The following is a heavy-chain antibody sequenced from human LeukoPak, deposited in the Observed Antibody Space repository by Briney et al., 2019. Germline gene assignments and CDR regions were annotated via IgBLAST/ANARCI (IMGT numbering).Heavy chain of an antibody. V-gene: IGHV4-38-2*02. D-gene: IGHD6-13*01. CDR1: GYSISSGYY. CDR2: IYHSGST. Sequence: SETLSLPCPVPGYSISSGYYWGWIRQPPGKGLEWIGSIYHSGSTYYNPSLKSRVTISVDTSKNQFSLKLSSVTAADTAVYYCARDRVAAAPPYYYYYMDVWGKGTTVTVSS. CDR3: ARDRVAAAPPYYYYYMDV. J-gene: IGHJ6*03.